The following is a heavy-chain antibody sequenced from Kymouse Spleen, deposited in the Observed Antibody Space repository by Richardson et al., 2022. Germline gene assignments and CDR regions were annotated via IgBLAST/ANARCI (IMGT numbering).Heavy chain of an antibody. CDR1: GFTFSSYG. J-gene: IGHJ6*02. CDR2: ISYDGSNK. V-gene: IGHV3-30*18. CDR3: AKDECTNGVCYGGYYYYYGMDV. Sequence: QVQLVESGGGVVQPGRSLRLSCAASGFTFSSYGMHWVRQAPGKGLEWVAVISYDGSNKYYADSVKGRFTISRDNSKNTLYLQMNSLRAEDTAVYYCAKDECTNGVCYGGYYYYYGMDVWGQGTTVTVSS. D-gene: IGHD2-8*01.